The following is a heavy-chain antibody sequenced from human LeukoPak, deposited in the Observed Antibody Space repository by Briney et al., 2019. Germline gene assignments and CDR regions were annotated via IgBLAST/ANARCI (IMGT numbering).Heavy chain of an antibody. D-gene: IGHD2-2*02. Sequence: PSETLSLTCTVSGGSISSSSYYWGWIRQPPGKGLGWIGSIYYSGSTYYNPSLKSRVTISVDTSKNQFSLKLSSVTAADTAVYYCAGYHIVVVPAAIFGWFDPWGQGTLVTVSS. J-gene: IGHJ5*02. CDR2: IYYSGST. CDR1: GGSISSSSYY. V-gene: IGHV4-39*07. CDR3: AGYHIVVVPAAIFGWFDP.